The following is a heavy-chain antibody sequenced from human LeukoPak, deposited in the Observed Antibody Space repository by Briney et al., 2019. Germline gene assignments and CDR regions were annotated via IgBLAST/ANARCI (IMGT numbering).Heavy chain of an antibody. CDR1: GFTFSNAW. V-gene: IGHV3-15*01. CDR3: TTDLYYDSSGYYFDY. Sequence: GGSLRLSCAASGFTFSNAWMSWARQAPGKGLEWVGRIKSKTDGGTTDYAAPVKGRLTISRDDSKNTLYLQMNSLKTEDTAVYYCTTDLYYDSSGYYFDYWGRGTLVTVSS. J-gene: IGHJ4*02. D-gene: IGHD3-22*01. CDR2: IKSKTDGGTT.